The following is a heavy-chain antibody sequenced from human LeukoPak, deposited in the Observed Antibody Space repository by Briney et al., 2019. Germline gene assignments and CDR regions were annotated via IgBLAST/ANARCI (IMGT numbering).Heavy chain of an antibody. CDR3: AREVIYGAFDI. Sequence: GGSLRLSCAASGFTVSNNYMSWVRQAPGKGLEWVSVIYNSGNTYYTDYVKGRFTIFRDNSKNTLYLQMSSLRAEHTAVYYCAREVIYGAFDIWGQGTMVTVPS. J-gene: IGHJ3*02. D-gene: IGHD2/OR15-2a*01. CDR2: IYNSGNT. V-gene: IGHV3-53*01. CDR1: GFTVSNNY.